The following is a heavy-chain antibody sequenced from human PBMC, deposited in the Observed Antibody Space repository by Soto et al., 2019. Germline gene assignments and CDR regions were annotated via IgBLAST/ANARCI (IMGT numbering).Heavy chain of an antibody. D-gene: IGHD3-3*01. CDR1: GFTFSIYA. V-gene: IGHV3-30*14. CDR2: ISYDGSNK. J-gene: IGHJ6*02. CDR3: ARDCADRSGLRSHYFYGMDV. Sequence: QVQLVESGGGVVQPGRSLRLSCAASGFTFSIYAMHWVRQAPGKGLEWVAVISYDGSNKYYADSVKGRFTISRDNSKNTLYLQMNSLRAEDTAVYSCARDCADRSGLRSHYFYGMDVWGQGTTVTVSS.